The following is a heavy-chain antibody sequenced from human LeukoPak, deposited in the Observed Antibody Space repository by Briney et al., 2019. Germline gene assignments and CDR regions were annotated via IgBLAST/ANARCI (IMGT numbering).Heavy chain of an antibody. J-gene: IGHJ6*02. D-gene: IGHD3-22*01. CDR1: GGSFTDYF. V-gene: IGHV4-34*01. Sequence: SDTLSLTCTVYGGSFTDYFWTWIRQSPGKGLEWMGEINDYTGDTNYNPSLNSRVSISLEKSKNQFSLERRSVTAADTAVYYCARGRIAKIVVVHSFSYGMDVWGQGTTVTVSS. CDR2: INDYTGDT. CDR3: ARGRIAKIVVVHSFSYGMDV.